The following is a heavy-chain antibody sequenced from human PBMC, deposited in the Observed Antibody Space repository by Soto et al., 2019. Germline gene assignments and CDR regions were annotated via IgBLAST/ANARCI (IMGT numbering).Heavy chain of an antibody. Sequence: GASVKVSCKASGYTFTSYGIRWVRQAPGQGLEWMGWISAYNGNTNYAQKLQGRVTMTTDTSTSTAYMELRSLRSDDTAVYYSARHYDFWKVGWFAPWGQGTLVTVTS. CDR1: GYTFTSYG. J-gene: IGHJ5*02. D-gene: IGHD3-3*01. V-gene: IGHV1-18*01. CDR3: ARHYDFWKVGWFAP. CDR2: ISAYNGNT.